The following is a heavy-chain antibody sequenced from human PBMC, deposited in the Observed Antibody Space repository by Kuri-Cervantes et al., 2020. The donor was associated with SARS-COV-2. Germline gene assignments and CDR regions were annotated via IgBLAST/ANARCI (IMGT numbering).Heavy chain of an antibody. D-gene: IGHD6-13*01. J-gene: IGHJ4*02. CDR3: ASRYSSSWYAVDY. CDR2: VRGKANNYAT. V-gene: IGHV3-73*01. Sequence: GESLKISCEVSGFLFSASAIHWVRQGSGKGLEWVGRVRGKANNYATAYAASVKGRFTISRDNSKNTLYLQMNSLRAEDTAVYYCASRYSSSWYAVDYWGQGTLVTVSS. CDR1: GFLFSASA.